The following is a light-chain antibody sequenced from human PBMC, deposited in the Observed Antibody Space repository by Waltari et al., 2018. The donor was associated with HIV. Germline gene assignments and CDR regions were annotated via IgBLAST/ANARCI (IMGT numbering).Light chain of an antibody. CDR2: NVN. Sequence: QSALTQPASVSGSLGQSITISCTGTSGDVGGYNFVSWYQQHPGKAPKLIIYNVNSRPSGVSIRVSGSRSANTASLTISGLQAEDEADYFCCSYTSSGPRYVLFGGGTRLTVL. CDR3: CSYTSSGPRYVL. CDR1: SGDVGGYNF. J-gene: IGLJ2*01. V-gene: IGLV2-14*03.